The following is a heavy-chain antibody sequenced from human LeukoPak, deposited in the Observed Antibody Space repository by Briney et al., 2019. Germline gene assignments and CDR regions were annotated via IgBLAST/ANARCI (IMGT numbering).Heavy chain of an antibody. J-gene: IGHJ4*02. CDR2: ITGSGDTT. CDR1: GFTFSNYA. D-gene: IGHD3-3*01. V-gene: IGHV3-23*01. Sequence: GGSLRLSCAASGFTFSNYAMSWVRQAPGKGLEWVSAITGSGDTTYYAHPVKGRFTISRDNSKNPLYLQMNSLRAEDTAVYYCANRYDFWSGLDYWGQGTLVTVSS. CDR3: ANRYDFWSGLDY.